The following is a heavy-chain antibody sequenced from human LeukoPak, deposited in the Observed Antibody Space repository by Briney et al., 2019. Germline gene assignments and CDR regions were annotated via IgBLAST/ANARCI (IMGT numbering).Heavy chain of an antibody. D-gene: IGHD1-20*01. CDR3: ARDGVTGTTGYYYYYMDV. V-gene: IGHV3-74*01. Sequence: GGSLRLSCAASGFTFSSYWMHWVRQAPGKGLVWVSRINSDGSSTSYADSVKGRFTISRDNAKNTLYLQMNSLRAEDTAVYYCARDGVTGTTGYYYYYMDVWGKGTTVTVSS. J-gene: IGHJ6*03. CDR2: INSDGSST. CDR1: GFTFSSYW.